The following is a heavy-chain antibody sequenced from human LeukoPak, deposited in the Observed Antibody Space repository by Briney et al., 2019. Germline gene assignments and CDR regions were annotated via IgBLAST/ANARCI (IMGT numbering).Heavy chain of an antibody. D-gene: IGHD2-8*01. CDR1: GFTVSTSY. CDR3: AKMAAQQFDP. V-gene: IGHV3-53*01. Sequence: GGSLRLSCAASGFTVSTSYMSWVRQAPGRGLEWVSVIYRGGSTYYADSVKGRFTISRDNSKNTLYLQMNSLRAEDTAVYYCAKMAAQQFDPWGQGTLAIVSS. CDR2: IYRGGST. J-gene: IGHJ5*02.